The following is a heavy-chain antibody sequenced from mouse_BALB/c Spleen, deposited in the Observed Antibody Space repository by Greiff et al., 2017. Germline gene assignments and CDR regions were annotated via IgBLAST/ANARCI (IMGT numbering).Heavy chain of an antibody. CDR2: ISSGSSTI. V-gene: IGHV5-17*02. J-gene: IGHJ4*01. Sequence: EVKVVESGGGLVQPGGSRKLSCAASGFTFSSFGMHWVRQAPEKGLEWVAYISSGSSTIYYADTVKGRFTISRDNPKNTLFLQMTSLRSEDTAMYYCARSYYGSSYRYYYAMDYWGQGTSVTVSS. CDR3: ARSYYGSSYRYYYAMDY. D-gene: IGHD1-1*01. CDR1: GFTFSSFG.